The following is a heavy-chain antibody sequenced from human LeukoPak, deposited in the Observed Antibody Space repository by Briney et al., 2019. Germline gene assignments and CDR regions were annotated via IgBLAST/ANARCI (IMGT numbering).Heavy chain of an antibody. V-gene: IGHV3-23*01. D-gene: IGHD6-19*01. J-gene: IGHJ5*02. CDR3: AKDKEWLPNWFDP. CDR2: ISGSGGST. Sequence: GGSLRLSCAASGFTFSSYGMSWVRQAPGKGLEWVSVISGSGGSTYYADSVKGRFTISRDNSKNTLYLQMNSLRAEDTAVYYCAKDKEWLPNWFDPWGQGTLVTVSS. CDR1: GFTFSSYG.